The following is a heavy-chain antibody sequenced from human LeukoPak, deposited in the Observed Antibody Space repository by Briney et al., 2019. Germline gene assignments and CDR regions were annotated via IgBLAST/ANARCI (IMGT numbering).Heavy chain of an antibody. CDR1: GGSFSGYY. J-gene: IGHJ6*03. V-gene: IGHV4-59*01. CDR3: ARGSGYVSYYYYMDV. D-gene: IGHD5-12*01. CDR2: IYYSGST. Sequence: SETLSLTCAVYGGSFSGYYWSWIRQPPGKGLEWIGYIYYSGSTNYNPSLKSRVTISVDTSKNQFSLKLSSVTAADTAVYYCARGSGYVSYYYYMDVWGKGTTVTISS.